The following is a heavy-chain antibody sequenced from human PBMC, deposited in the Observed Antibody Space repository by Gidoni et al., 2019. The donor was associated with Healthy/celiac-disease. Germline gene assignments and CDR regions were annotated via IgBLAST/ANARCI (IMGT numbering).Heavy chain of an antibody. V-gene: IGHV4-39*07. J-gene: IGHJ3*02. D-gene: IGHD2-21*02. CDR3: ARDCGGDCYSNDAFDI. Sequence: QLQLQESGPGLVKPSETLSLTCTVSGGSLSSSSYYWGWIRQPPGKGLEWIGSIDYSGSTYYNPSLKSRVTISVDTSKNQFSLKLSSVTAADTAVYYCARDCGGDCYSNDAFDIWGQGTMVTVSS. CDR1: GGSLSSSSYY. CDR2: IDYSGST.